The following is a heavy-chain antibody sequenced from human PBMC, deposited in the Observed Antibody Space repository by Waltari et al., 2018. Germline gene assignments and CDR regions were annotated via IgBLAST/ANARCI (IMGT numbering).Heavy chain of an antibody. J-gene: IGHJ3*02. CDR2: IRSEANSYAT. CDR1: GITVSASY. CDR3: TRSGTTTVAFDI. Sequence: EVQLVDSGGDLVQPGGSLKLSCAASGITVSASYIPWVRQSPGKGLEWVGRIRSEANSYATAFAASVNGRFTIFRDDSKKTAYLQMNTLMSEDTALYYCTRSGTTTVAFDIWGQGTMVTVSS. D-gene: IGHD1-1*01. V-gene: IGHV3-73*01.